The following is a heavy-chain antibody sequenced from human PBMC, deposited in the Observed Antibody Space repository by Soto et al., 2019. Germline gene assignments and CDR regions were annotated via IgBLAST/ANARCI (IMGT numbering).Heavy chain of an antibody. V-gene: IGHV3-15*01. J-gene: IGHJ3*02. CDR1: GFNFNNAW. Sequence: EVQLMESGGGLVKPGGSLRLSCEGSGFNFNNAWLSWVRQVPEKXVXWVGRIKRTIDGGTTEYAAPVKGRFTMSRDDSKTTMFLQMNGLETEDTAVYYCAAGANFDIWGQGTMVTVSS. CDR2: IKRTIDGGTT. D-gene: IGHD1-26*01. CDR3: AAGANFDI.